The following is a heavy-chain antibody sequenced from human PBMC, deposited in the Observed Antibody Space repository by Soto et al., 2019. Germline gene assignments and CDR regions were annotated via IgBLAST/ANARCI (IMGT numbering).Heavy chain of an antibody. CDR3: ARSHYYGSGRGASDI. CDR2: IYYSGST. V-gene: IGHV4-39*01. J-gene: IGHJ3*02. CDR1: GGSISSSSYY. Sequence: QLQLQESGPGLVKPSETLSLTCTVSGGSISSSSYYWGWIRQPPGKGLEWIGTIYYSGSTYYNPSLKSRVTITVDTSKKQFSLKLSSVTAADTAVYYCARSHYYGSGRGASDIWGQGTMVTVSS. D-gene: IGHD3-10*01.